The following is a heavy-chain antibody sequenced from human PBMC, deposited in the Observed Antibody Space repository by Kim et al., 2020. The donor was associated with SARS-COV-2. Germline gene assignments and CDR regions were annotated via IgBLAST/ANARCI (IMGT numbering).Heavy chain of an antibody. CDR3: ARHLSGFYYSALEY. V-gene: IGHV4-39*01. CDR2: INDSGST. D-gene: IGHD3-22*01. J-gene: IGHJ4*02. Sequence: SETLSLTCTVYGGSISSSSYYWGWIRQPRGKGLEWIGSINDSGSTYNNPSLKSRVTISVDTSKNQVSLKLSSVTAADTAVYYCARHLSGFYYSALEYWGQGTLVTVSS. CDR1: GGSISSSSYY.